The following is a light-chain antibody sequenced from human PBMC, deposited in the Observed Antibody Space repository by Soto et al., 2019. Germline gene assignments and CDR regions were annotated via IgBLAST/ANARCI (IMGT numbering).Light chain of an antibody. CDR2: LEGSGNY. V-gene: IGLV4-60*02. J-gene: IGLJ3*02. CDR3: ETWDSSIQV. CDR1: SGHRSYI. Sequence: QLVLTQSSSASASLGSSVKLTCTLSSGHRSYIIAWHQQQPGKAPRYLMKLEGSGNYNKGSGVPDRFSGSSSGADRYLTISNLQFEDEADYYCETWDSSIQVFGGGTKLTVL.